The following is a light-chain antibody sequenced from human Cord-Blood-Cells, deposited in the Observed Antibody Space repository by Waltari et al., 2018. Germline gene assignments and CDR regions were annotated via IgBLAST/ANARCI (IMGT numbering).Light chain of an antibody. J-gene: IGKJ1*01. V-gene: IGKV3-11*01. CDR3: QQRSNWPWT. CDR2: DAS. Sequence: EIVLTPSPATLSLSHGESATLSCRASQSVSSYLAWYQQKPGQAPRLLIYDASNRATGIPARFSGSGSGTDFTLTFSSLEPEDFAVYYCQQRSNWPWTFGQGTKVEIK. CDR1: QSVSSY.